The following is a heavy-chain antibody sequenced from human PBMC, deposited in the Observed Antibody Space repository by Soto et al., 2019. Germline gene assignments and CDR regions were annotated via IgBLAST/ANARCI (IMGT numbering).Heavy chain of an antibody. CDR3: ASSVYYYDSSGYYHNWFDP. J-gene: IGHJ5*02. V-gene: IGHV1-69*13. CDR2: IIPICGTA. Sequence: SAVGCCTASGDTFSSYAISWVRQAQEQGLDWMGGIIPICGTANYAQKFQGRVTITADESTSTAYMELSSLRSEDTAVYYCASSVYYYDSSGYYHNWFDPWGQGTLVTVSS. D-gene: IGHD3-22*01. CDR1: GDTFSSYA.